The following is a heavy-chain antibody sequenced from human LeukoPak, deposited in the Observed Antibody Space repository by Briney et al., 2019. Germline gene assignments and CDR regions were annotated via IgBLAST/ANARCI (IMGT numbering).Heavy chain of an antibody. J-gene: IGHJ4*02. Sequence: ASVKVSCKASGYTFTGYYMHWVRQAPGQGLEWMGWINPNSGGTNYAQKFQGRVTMTRDTSISTAYMELSSLRSEDTAVYYCARDGGAEGPYDILTGYHNWGQGTLVTVSS. D-gene: IGHD3-9*01. CDR3: ARDGGAEGPYDILTGYHN. V-gene: IGHV1-2*02. CDR1: GYTFTGYY. CDR2: INPNSGGT.